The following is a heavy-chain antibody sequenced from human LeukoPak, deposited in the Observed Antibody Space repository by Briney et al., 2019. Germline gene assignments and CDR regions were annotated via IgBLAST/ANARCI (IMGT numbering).Heavy chain of an antibody. CDR2: IYSKGST. D-gene: IGHD6-19*01. V-gene: IGHV4-4*07. CDR3: ARVSSSSGYYFDY. J-gene: IGHJ4*02. Sequence: PSETLSLTCTVSGGSIDGYYWNWIRQPAGRGLEWIGRIYSKGSTNSNPSLRSRITMSVDTSKSQFSLKVSSVTAADTAVYYCARVSSSSGYYFDYWGQGTLATVSS. CDR1: GGSIDGYY.